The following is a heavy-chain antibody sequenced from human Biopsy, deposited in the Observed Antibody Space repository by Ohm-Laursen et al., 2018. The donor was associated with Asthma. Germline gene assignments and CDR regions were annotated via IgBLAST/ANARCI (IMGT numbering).Heavy chain of an antibody. CDR1: GFAVSRGY. CDR3: ARGDSSNWSHYYFDY. CDR2: IYSGGTS. V-gene: IGHV3-53*01. J-gene: IGHJ4*02. D-gene: IGHD3-22*01. Sequence: SLRLSCAASGFAVSRGYMFWVRQAPGKGLEWVSVIYSGGTSHTADSVRGRFTISRDYSKNTLYLQMHSLRAEDTAVYYCARGDSSNWSHYYFDYWGQGILVTVSS.